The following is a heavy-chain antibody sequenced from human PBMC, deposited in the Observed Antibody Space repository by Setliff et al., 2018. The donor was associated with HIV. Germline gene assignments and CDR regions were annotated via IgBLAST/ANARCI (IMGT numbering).Heavy chain of an antibody. D-gene: IGHD5-12*01. CDR3: AKDATYSGYPGDAFHI. J-gene: IGHJ3*02. CDR1: GFTFNSYE. Sequence: PGGSLRLSCAASGFTFNSYEMNWVRQAPGKGLEWVSYISSSGSTTYYADSVKGRFTISRDNAKNSLYLQMNSLRSEDTAVYFCAKDATYSGYPGDAFHIWGRGTTVTVSS. CDR2: ISSSGSTT. V-gene: IGHV3-48*03.